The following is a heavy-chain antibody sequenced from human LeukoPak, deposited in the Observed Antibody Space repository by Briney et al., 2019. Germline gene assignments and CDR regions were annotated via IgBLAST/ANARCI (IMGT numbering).Heavy chain of an antibody. CDR3: ARDGQMTTVTTVDY. CDR2: ISSSSSYI. V-gene: IGHV3-21*01. J-gene: IGHJ4*02. CDR1: GFTFHNYN. Sequence: GGSLRLSCAVSGFTFHNYNMNWFRQAPRKGLEGVSSISSSSSYIYYADSVKGRFTISRDNAKNSLFLQMNSLTAADTAVYYCARDGQMTTVTTVDYWGQGTLVTVSS. D-gene: IGHD4-17*01.